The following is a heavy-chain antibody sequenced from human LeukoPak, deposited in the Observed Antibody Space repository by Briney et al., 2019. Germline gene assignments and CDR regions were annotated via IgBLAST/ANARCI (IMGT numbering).Heavy chain of an antibody. D-gene: IGHD2-2*02. CDR1: GGSISNGDYY. Sequence: SQTLSLTCTVSGGSISNGDYYWSWIRQPPGKGLEWIGYIYYSGSTYYNPSLKSRVTISVDTSKNQFSLKLSSVTAADTAVYYCARSGYCSSTSCYTVDHYYMDVWGKGSTVTVSS. CDR2: IYYSGST. CDR3: ARSGYCSSTSCYTVDHYYMDV. J-gene: IGHJ6*03. V-gene: IGHV4-30-4*08.